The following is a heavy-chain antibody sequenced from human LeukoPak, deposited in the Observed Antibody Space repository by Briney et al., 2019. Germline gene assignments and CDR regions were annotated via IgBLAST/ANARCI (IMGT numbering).Heavy chain of an antibody. CDR3: ARQRGSAGAFDV. Sequence: SETLSLTCTVSGGSMSSYFWSWIRQPPGEALEWIGFIYNSGSTHYNPSLKSRVTISVDMSKNQFSLKLTSVTAADTAVYYCARQRGSAGAFDVWGQGTRVTVSS. CDR2: IYNSGST. V-gene: IGHV4-59*08. D-gene: IGHD3-10*01. J-gene: IGHJ3*01. CDR1: GGSMSSYF.